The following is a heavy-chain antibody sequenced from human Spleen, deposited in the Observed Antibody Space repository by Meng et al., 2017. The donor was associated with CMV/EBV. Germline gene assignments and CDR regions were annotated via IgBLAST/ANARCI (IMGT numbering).Heavy chain of an antibody. J-gene: IGHJ6*02. CDR1: GYTFNDYY. CDR3: ARDPSVRIVYRWEVDYDYCGMDV. Sequence: ASVKVSCKTSGYTFNDYYMHWVRQAPGQRPEWMGWINPDSGGTRYAQNFQGRVTMTRDTSITTAYMDLSSLRSDDTAVYYCARDPSVRIVYRWEVDYDYCGMDVWGQGTTVTVSS. D-gene: IGHD1-26*01. CDR2: INPDSGGT. V-gene: IGHV1-2*02.